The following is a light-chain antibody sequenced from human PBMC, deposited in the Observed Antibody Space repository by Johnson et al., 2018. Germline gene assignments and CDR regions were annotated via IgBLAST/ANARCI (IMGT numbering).Light chain of an antibody. CDR3: GTWDSSLSAVNV. V-gene: IGLV1-51*02. CDR1: SSNIGNNY. J-gene: IGLJ1*01. CDR2: ENN. Sequence: QSVLTQPPSVSAAPGQKVTISCSGSSSNIGNNYVSWYQQLTGTAPKLLIYENNKRPSGIPDRFSGSKSGTSATLGITGLQTGDEADYYCGTWDSSLSAVNVFGNWTKVTVL.